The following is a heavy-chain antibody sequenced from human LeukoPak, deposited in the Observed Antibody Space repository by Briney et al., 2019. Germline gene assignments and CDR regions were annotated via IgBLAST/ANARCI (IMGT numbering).Heavy chain of an antibody. CDR2: IYYSGST. D-gene: IGHD2-2*03. V-gene: IGHV4-39*01. Sequence: SETLSLTCTVSGGSISSSSYYWGWIRQPPGKGLEWIGSIYYSGSTFYNPSLKSRVTISVDTSKNQFSLRLSSVTAADTAVYYCARHGSTDYFDYWGQGTLVTVSS. J-gene: IGHJ4*02. CDR1: GGSISSSSYY. CDR3: ARHGSTDYFDY.